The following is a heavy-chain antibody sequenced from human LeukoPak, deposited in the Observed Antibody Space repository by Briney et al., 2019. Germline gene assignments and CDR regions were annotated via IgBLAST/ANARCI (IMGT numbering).Heavy chain of an antibody. CDR1: GYTFTSYG. CDR3: ATEYYNDSSGYWSDAFDI. V-gene: IGHV1-18*01. D-gene: IGHD3-22*01. Sequence: ASVKVSCKASGYTFTSYGISWVRQAPGQGLEWMGWISAYNGNTNYAQKLQGRVTMTTDTSTSTAYMELRSLRSDDTAVYYCATEYYNDSSGYWSDAFDIWGQGTMVTVSS. CDR2: ISAYNGNT. J-gene: IGHJ3*02.